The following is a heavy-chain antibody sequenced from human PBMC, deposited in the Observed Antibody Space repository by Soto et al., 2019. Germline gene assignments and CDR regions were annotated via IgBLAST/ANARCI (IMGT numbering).Heavy chain of an antibody. J-gene: IGHJ4*02. D-gene: IGHD1-26*01. CDR2: IYYSGST. V-gene: IGHV4-59*01. CDR3: ARGSPAEWELPYYFDY. Sequence: SETLSLTCTVSGGSISSYYWSWIRQPPGKGLEWIGYIYYSGSTNYNPSLKSRVTISVDTSKNQFSLKLSSVTAADTAVYYCARGSPAEWELPYYFDYWGQGTLVTVSS. CDR1: GGSISSYY.